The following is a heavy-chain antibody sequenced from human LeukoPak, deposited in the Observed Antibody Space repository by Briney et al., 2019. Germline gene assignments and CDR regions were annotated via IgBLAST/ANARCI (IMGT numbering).Heavy chain of an antibody. V-gene: IGHV1-69*05. CDR2: IIPIFGTA. J-gene: IGHJ6*03. CDR3: ARDVIVATIRDPYYYYYYYMDV. CDR1: RALVSSYA. D-gene: IGHD5-12*01. Sequence: ASVKVSCKASRALVSSYAISWVRQASGQGLEWMGRIIPIFGTANYAQKFQGRVTITTDQSTSTAYMELSSLRSEDTAVYYCARDVIVATIRDPYYYYYYYMDVWGKGTTVTVSS.